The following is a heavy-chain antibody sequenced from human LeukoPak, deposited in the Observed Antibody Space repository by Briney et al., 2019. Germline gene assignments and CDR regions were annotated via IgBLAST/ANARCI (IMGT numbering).Heavy chain of an antibody. Sequence: GRSLRLSCAASGFTFRSYGMHWVRQAPGKGLEWVAVISYDGSNKYYADSVKGRFTISRDNSKNTLYLQMDSLRAEDTAVYYCAKDLGDGSAPDYWGQGTLVTVSS. V-gene: IGHV3-30*18. D-gene: IGHD3-10*01. J-gene: IGHJ4*02. CDR3: AKDLGDGSAPDY. CDR2: ISYDGSNK. CDR1: GFTFRSYG.